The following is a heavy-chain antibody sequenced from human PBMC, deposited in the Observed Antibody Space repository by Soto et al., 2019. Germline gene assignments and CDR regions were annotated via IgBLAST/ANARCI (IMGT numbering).Heavy chain of an antibody. Sequence: QVQLVESGGGLVQTSGSLRLACVASGFTFSDYYMSWVRQAPGKGLEWVSYISSTGDTIYYAGSVKGRFTISRDNAKNSVYLQMNNLRAEDTALYFCAKMSGDNYYDPVFSWGQGTLVTVSS. CDR3: AKMSGDNYYDPVFS. J-gene: IGHJ4*02. D-gene: IGHD2-21*02. CDR1: GFTFSDYY. V-gene: IGHV3-11*01. CDR2: ISSTGDTI.